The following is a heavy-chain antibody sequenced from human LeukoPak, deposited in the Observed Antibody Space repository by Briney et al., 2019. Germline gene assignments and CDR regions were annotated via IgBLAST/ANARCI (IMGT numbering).Heavy chain of an antibody. D-gene: IGHD6-13*01. CDR2: INHSGST. CDR1: GGSFSGYY. Sequence: SETLSLTCAVYGGSFSGYYWSWIRQPPGKGLEWIGEINHSGSTNYNPSLKSRVTISVDTSKNQFSLKLSSVTAADTAVYYCARDAAGSRAFDYWGQGTLVTVSS. CDR3: ARDAAGSRAFDY. J-gene: IGHJ4*02. V-gene: IGHV4-34*01.